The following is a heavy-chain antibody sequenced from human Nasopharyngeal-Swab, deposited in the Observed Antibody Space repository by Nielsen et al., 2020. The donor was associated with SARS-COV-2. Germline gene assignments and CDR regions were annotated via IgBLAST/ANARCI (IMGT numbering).Heavy chain of an antibody. CDR3: VIVSGVGIPEALYYHYYGMDV. CDR2: VGHRGST. J-gene: IGHJ6*02. D-gene: IGHD2-21*01. V-gene: IGHV4-4*02. Sequence: SETLSLTCTVSGGSISRNNWWAWVRQPPGKGKQWIGEVGHRGSTTYNPSLESRVTTSLDASKNQFSLNLRSVTTADTAVYVCVIVSGVGIPEALYYHYYGMDVWGQGTTVTVSS. CDR1: GGSISRNNW.